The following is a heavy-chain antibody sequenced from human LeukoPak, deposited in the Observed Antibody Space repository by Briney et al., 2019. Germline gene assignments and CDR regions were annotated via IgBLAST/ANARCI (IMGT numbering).Heavy chain of an antibody. Sequence: GGSLRLSCAASGFTFSSYWMSWVRQAPGKGLEWVANIKQDGSEKYYVDSVKGRVTISRDNAKNSLYLQMNSLRAEDTAVYYCAKPTFDILTGSEDYWGQGTLVTVSS. D-gene: IGHD3-9*01. CDR3: AKPTFDILTGSEDY. CDR1: GFTFSSYW. CDR2: IKQDGSEK. V-gene: IGHV3-7*01. J-gene: IGHJ4*02.